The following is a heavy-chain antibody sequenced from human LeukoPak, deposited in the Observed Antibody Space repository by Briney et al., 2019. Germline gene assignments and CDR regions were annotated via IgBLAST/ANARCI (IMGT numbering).Heavy chain of an antibody. V-gene: IGHV3-48*03. D-gene: IGHD5-12*01. CDR2: IGGSGSSI. J-gene: IGHJ3*01. Sequence: PGGSLRLSCAASGFSFSSYEMNWVRQAPGKGLEWLSYIGGSGSSIYYADSVKGRFTISRDNAKNSLYLQMNSLRAEDTAIYYCARENGYEKGDAFDFWGQVTMVIVSS. CDR1: GFSFSSYE. CDR3: ARENGYEKGDAFDF.